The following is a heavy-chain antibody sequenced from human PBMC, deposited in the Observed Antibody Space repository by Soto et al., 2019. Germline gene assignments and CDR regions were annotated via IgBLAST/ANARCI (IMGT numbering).Heavy chain of an antibody. D-gene: IGHD3-22*01. CDR2: IYYSGST. J-gene: IGHJ3*02. CDR1: GGSISSGGYY. Sequence: TSETLSLTCTVSGGSISSGGYYWSWIRQHPGKGLEWIGYIYYSGSTYYNPSLKSRVTISVDTSKNQFSLKLSSVTAADMAVYYCARDRLVVRYYYDSSGYFLDNAFDIWGQGTMVTVSS. CDR3: ARDRLVVRYYYDSSGYFLDNAFDI. V-gene: IGHV4-31*03.